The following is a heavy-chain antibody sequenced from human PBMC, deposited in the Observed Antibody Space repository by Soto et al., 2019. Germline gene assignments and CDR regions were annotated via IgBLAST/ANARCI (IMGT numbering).Heavy chain of an antibody. CDR3: AHRTTTVTWWFDH. J-gene: IGHJ5*02. D-gene: IGHD4-17*01. Sequence: QITLKESGPTLVKPTQTLTLTCTFSGFSLTTSGVGVGWIRQPPGKALGGLALSYWDDDKRYRPYLKRRLTITNNTSKNQVVLTMTHMDPADTATYFCAHRTTTVTWWFDHWGQGTLVTVSS. V-gene: IGHV2-5*02. CDR1: GFSLTTSGVG. CDR2: SYWDDDK.